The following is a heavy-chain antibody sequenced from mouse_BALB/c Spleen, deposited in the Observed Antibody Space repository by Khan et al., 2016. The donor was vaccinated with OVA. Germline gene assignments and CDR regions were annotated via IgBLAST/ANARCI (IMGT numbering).Heavy chain of an antibody. CDR2: INPSSAYT. V-gene: IGHV1-4*01. CDR1: GYTFTSYT. J-gene: IGHJ3*01. Sequence: VQLQQSGAELARPGASVKMSCKASGYTFTSYTIHWIKQRPGQGLEWIGFINPSSAYTNYNQKFKDKATLTADKSSTTAYMQLSSLPSDDSAVYYCARDGAYYRDDGWFAYWGQGTLVTVSA. D-gene: IGHD2-14*01. CDR3: ARDGAYYRDDGWFAY.